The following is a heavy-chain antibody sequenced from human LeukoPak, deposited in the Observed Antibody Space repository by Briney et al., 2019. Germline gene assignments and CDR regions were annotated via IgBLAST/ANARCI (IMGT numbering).Heavy chain of an antibody. CDR2: IKQDGSEK. CDR3: ARVRVTNNWFDP. D-gene: IGHD4-17*01. Sequence: GGSLRLSCAASGFTFSSYWMSWVRQAPGKGLEWVANIKQDGSEKYYVDSVKGRFTIPRDNAKNSLYLQVNSLRAEDTAVYYCARVRVTNNWFDPWGQGTLVTVSS. V-gene: IGHV3-7*01. CDR1: GFTFSSYW. J-gene: IGHJ5*02.